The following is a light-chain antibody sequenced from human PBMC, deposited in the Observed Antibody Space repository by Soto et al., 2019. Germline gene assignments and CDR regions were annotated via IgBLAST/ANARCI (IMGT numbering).Light chain of an antibody. CDR1: QSVSIY. V-gene: IGKV1-39*01. Sequence: DIQMTQSPSALSASVGDRVTITCRTSQSVSIYVNWYQQKPGKAPILLIYASSSLQSGVPSRFSGSGSGTDFTLTITSLQPEDSATYYCQQAHTFPLTFGGGTKVDI. CDR2: ASS. J-gene: IGKJ4*01. CDR3: QQAHTFPLT.